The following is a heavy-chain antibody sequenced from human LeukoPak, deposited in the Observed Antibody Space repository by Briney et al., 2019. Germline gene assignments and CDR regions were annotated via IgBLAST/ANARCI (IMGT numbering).Heavy chain of an antibody. J-gene: IGHJ3*02. CDR3: ARVARTRLLWFGEFRLHDAFDI. V-gene: IGHV1-8*02. CDR1: GGTFSSYA. CDR2: MNLNSGNT. D-gene: IGHD3-10*01. Sequence: ASVKVSCKASGGTFSSYAISWVRQAPGQGLEWMGWMNLNSGNTGYAQKFQGRVTMTRNTSISTAYMELSSLRSEDTAVYYCARVARTRLLWFGEFRLHDAFDIWGQGTMVTVSS.